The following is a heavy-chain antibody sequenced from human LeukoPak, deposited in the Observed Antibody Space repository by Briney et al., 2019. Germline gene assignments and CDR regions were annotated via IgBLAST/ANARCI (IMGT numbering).Heavy chain of an antibody. D-gene: IGHD3-3*01. V-gene: IGHV1-8*01. J-gene: IGHJ4*02. CDR1: GYTFTSYD. CDR3: ARAHYGFWSGYYEAPITFGY. Sequence: ASVKVSCKASGYTFTSYDINWVRQATGQGLEWMGWMNPNSGNTGYAQKFQGRVTMTRNTSISTAYMELSSLRSEDTAVYYCARAHYGFWSGYYEAPITFGYWGQGTLVTVSS. CDR2: MNPNSGNT.